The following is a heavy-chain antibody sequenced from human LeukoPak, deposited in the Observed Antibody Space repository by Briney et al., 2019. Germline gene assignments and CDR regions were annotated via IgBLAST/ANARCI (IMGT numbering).Heavy chain of an antibody. CDR2: IYYSGST. CDR3: ARDQYSSSPPHFYYYYYGMDV. D-gene: IGHD6-6*01. V-gene: IGHV4-39*02. Sequence: SETLSLTCTVSGGSISSSSYYWGWIRQPPGKGLEWIGSIYYSGSTYYNPSLKSRVTISVDTSKNQFSLKLSSVTAADTAVYYCARDQYSSSPPHFYYYYYGMDVWGQGTTVTVSS. J-gene: IGHJ6*02. CDR1: GGSISSSSYY.